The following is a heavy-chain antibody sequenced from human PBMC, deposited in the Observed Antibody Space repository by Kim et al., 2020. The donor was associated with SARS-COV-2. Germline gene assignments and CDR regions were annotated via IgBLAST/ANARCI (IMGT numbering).Heavy chain of an antibody. D-gene: IGHD2-2*01. CDR3: SRSFYAANTMDV. V-gene: IGHV3-74*01. Sequence: TYADSVKGRFTISRDNAKNTLYLHMDSLRAEDTAVYYCSRSFYAANTMDVWGQGTTVTVSS. J-gene: IGHJ6*02.